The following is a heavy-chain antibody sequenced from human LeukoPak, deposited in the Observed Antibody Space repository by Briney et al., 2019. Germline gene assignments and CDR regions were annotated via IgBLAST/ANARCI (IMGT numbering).Heavy chain of an antibody. CDR1: GYSINNGYY. CDR2: IHQSGTT. V-gene: IGHV4-38-2*02. J-gene: IGHJ4*02. Sequence: PSETPSLTCTVSGYSINNGYYWAWVRQPPGKGLGWIASIHQSGTTYYNPSLKSRVTISLDTSKNQFSLKLTSVTAADTAVYYCARQSFAPFQVGPETPIESWGQGTLVTVSS. D-gene: IGHD1-26*01. CDR3: ARQSFAPFQVGPETPIES.